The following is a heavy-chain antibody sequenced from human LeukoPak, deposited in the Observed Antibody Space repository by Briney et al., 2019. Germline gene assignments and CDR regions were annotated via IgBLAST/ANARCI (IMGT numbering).Heavy chain of an antibody. CDR2: IIPIFGTA. D-gene: IGHD3-22*01. J-gene: IGHJ5*02. V-gene: IGHV1-69*13. CDR3: AITGGYYYDSSGYYP. CDR1: GGTFSSYA. Sequence: GASVKVSCKDSGGTFSSYAISWVRQAPGQGLEWMGGIIPIFGTANYAQKFQGRVTITADESTSTAYMELSSLRSEDTAVYYCAITGGYYYDSSGYYPFGQGTLVTVSS.